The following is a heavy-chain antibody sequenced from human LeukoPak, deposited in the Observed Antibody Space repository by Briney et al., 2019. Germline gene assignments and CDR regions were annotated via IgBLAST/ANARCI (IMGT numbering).Heavy chain of an antibody. J-gene: IGHJ4*02. D-gene: IGHD5-24*01. CDR1: GFTFSNYG. CDR2: ITGSGGNT. Sequence: QTGGSLRLSCAASGFTFSNYGMNWARQALGKGLEWVSGITGSGGNTYYADSVKGRFTISRDNSKNTMYLQMNSLRVEDTAVYYCVRDMATPWGYFDYWGQGTLVTVSS. V-gene: IGHV3-23*01. CDR3: VRDMATPWGYFDY.